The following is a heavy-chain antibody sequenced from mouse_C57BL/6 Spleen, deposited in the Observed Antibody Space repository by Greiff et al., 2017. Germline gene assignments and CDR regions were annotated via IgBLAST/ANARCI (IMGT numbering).Heavy chain of an antibody. Sequence: QVQLKESGAELVKPGASVKISCKASGYAFSSYWMNWVKQRPGKGLEWIGQIYPGDGDTNYNGKFKGKATLTADKSSSTAYMQLSSLTSEDSAVYFCARSAWDGDSYWYFDVWGTGTTVTVSS. J-gene: IGHJ1*03. D-gene: IGHD4-1*01. CDR2: IYPGDGDT. V-gene: IGHV1-80*01. CDR1: GYAFSSYW. CDR3: ARSAWDGDSYWYFDV.